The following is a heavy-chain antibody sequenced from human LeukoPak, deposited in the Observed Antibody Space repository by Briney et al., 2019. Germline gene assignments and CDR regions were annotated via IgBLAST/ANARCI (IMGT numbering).Heavy chain of an antibody. CDR3: AKELQQLTYNWFDP. D-gene: IGHD6-13*01. J-gene: IGHJ5*02. V-gene: IGHV3-23*01. CDR1: GFTFSSYS. Sequence: GGSLRLSCAASGFTFSSYSMNWVRQAPGKGLEWVSAISGSGGSTYYADSVKGRFTISRDNSKNTLYLQMNSLRAEDTAVYYCAKELQQLTYNWFDPWGQGTLVTVSS. CDR2: ISGSGGST.